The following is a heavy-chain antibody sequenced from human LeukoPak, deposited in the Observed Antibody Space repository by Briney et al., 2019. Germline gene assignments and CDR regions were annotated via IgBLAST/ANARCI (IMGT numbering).Heavy chain of an antibody. D-gene: IGHD5-24*01. CDR1: GGSISGYY. CDR3: ARVRDPYYYYMDV. J-gene: IGHJ6*03. V-gene: IGHV4-59*12. Sequence: PSETLSLTCTVSGGSISGYYWNWIRQPPGKGLEWIGYIYHRGTTYYNPSLESRVTISVDRSKNQFSLKLSSVTAADTAMFYCARVRDPYYYYMDVWGKGTTVTVSS. CDR2: IYHRGTT.